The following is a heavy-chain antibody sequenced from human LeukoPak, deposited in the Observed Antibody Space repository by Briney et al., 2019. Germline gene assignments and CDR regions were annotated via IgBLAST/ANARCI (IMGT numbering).Heavy chain of an antibody. J-gene: IGHJ4*02. CDR1: GFAFDDFA. D-gene: IGHD1-1*01. CDR3: SRNDLVDFDY. Sequence: GQSLRLSCTTSGFAFDDFAMSWVSQPAGKGLEWVGFIRRRAYGGAAEYAASVKGRFIISRDDSKGIAYLQMNSLKTEDTAVYYCSRNDLVDFDYWGQGSRVIVSP. CDR2: IRRRAYGGAA. V-gene: IGHV3-49*04.